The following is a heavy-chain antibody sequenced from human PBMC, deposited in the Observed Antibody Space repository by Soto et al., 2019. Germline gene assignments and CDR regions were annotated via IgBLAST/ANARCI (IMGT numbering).Heavy chain of an antibody. Sequence: WETLSLTCTVSGGSISSSSYYWGWIRQPPGKGLEWIGSIYYSGSTYYNPSLKSRVTISVDTSKNQFSLKLSSVTAADTAVYYCATNYDDYYYYGMDVWGQGTTVTVSS. J-gene: IGHJ6*02. CDR2: IYYSGST. V-gene: IGHV4-39*01. CDR3: ATNYDDYYYYGMDV. CDR1: GGSISSSSYY. D-gene: IGHD5-12*01.